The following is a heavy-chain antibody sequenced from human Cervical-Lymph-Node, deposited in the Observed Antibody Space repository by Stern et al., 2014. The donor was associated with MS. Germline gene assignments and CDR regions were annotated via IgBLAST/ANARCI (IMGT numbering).Heavy chain of an antibody. CDR3: ARDRSGYGIFDY. Sequence: VQLVESGGEVKKPGASVKVSCKASGYTFTTYGITWVRQAPGQGLEWMGWISGHNGVTNNAQRFQDRVAMTTATSTSTAYMEVRSLTSDDTAVYYCARDRSGYGIFDYWGQGTLVTVSS. V-gene: IGHV1-18*04. CDR2: ISGHNGVT. D-gene: IGHD5-12*01. J-gene: IGHJ4*02. CDR1: GYTFTTYG.